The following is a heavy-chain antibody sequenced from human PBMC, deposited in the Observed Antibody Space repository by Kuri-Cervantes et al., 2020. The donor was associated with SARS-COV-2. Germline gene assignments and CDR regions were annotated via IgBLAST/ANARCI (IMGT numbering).Heavy chain of an antibody. CDR1: GYTFTSYY. V-gene: IGHV1-46*01. D-gene: IGHD3-22*01. J-gene: IGHJ5*02. CDR3: ARSPQRITMIAFDP. Sequence: ASVKVSCKASGYTFTSYYMHWVRQDPGQGLEWMEIINPSGVSTSYAQKFQSRVTMTRDTSTSTVYIELSSRRSEDTAVYYCARSPQRITMIAFDPWGQGTLVTVSS. CDR2: INPSGVST.